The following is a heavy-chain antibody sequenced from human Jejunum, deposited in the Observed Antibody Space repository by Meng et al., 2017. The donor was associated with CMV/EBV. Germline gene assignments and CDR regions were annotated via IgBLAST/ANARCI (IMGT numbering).Heavy chain of an antibody. V-gene: IGHV3-74*01. CDR1: GFIFSGYW. J-gene: IGHJ4*02. CDR2: IKFDGTTT. D-gene: IGHD4-17*01. CDR3: ARGPGD. Sequence: EVQLVESGGALVQPGGSLRLSCAAFGFIFSGYWMHWVRQVPGKGLVWVSYIKFDGTTTYYADSVKGRFTISRDNAKNTLYLQMNDLRVEDTGLYYCARGPGDLGQGTLVTVSS.